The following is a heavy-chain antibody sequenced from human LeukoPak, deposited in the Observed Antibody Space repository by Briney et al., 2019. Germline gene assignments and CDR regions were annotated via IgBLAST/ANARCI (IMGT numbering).Heavy chain of an antibody. J-gene: IGHJ4*02. CDR1: GYTFTSYD. Sequence: GASVKVSCKASGYTFTSYDINWVRQATGQGLEWMGWMNPNSGNTGYAQKFQGRVTMTRNTSISTAYMELSSLRSEDTAVYYCARGQFGYYYDSSGYLNFDYWGQGTLVTVSS. V-gene: IGHV1-8*01. CDR3: ARGQFGYYYDSSGYLNFDY. CDR2: MNPNSGNT. D-gene: IGHD3-22*01.